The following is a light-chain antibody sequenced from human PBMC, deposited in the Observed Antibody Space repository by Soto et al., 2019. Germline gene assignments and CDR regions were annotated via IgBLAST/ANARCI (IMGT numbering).Light chain of an antibody. CDR1: QSLVSTDGNIY. J-gene: IGKJ1*01. Sequence: DVLMTQSPLSLAVTPGQPASISCRSSQSLVSTDGNIYLNWFHQRPGQSPRRLIYKISNRDPGVPDRFSGSGSGTDFTLKIIRVEAEDVGTYYCMQGTHGPPTFGQGPKVELK. CDR2: KIS. CDR3: MQGTHGPPT. V-gene: IGKV2-30*01.